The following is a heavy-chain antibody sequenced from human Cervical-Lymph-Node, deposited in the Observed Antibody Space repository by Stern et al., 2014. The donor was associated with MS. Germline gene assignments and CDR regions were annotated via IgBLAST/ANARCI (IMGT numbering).Heavy chain of an antibody. V-gene: IGHV3-21*01. D-gene: IGHD4-23*01. CDR3: ARGRGGNYRYYFDY. Sequence: EVQLLQSGGGLVKPGGSLRLSCAASGFTFSSYSINWVRQAPGKGLEWVASISSGGSYIYYADSLKGRFTISRDNAKNSLYLQMNSLRAEDTAVYYCARGRGGNYRYYFDYWGQGTLVTVSS. CDR1: GFTFSSYS. CDR2: ISSGGSYI. J-gene: IGHJ4*02.